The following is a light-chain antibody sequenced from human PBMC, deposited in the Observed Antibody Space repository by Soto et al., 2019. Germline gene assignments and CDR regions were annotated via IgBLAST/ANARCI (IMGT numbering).Light chain of an antibody. J-gene: IGKJ4*01. V-gene: IGKV1-39*01. CDR1: QTISNY. Sequence: DIQMTQSPSSLSASVGDRVTITCRASQTISNYVNWYQQEPGEAPKLLIHAASSLQGGVPSRFSGSGSGTDFTLTTSSLQPEDFATYYCQQTYKTPLTFGGGTKVEI. CDR2: AAS. CDR3: QQTYKTPLT.